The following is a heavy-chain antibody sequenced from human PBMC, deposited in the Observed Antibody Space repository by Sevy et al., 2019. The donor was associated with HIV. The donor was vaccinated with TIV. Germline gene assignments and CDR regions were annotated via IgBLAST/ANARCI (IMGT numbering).Heavy chain of an antibody. Sequence: ASVKVSCKASGYTFTDYDITWVRPVTGQGLELVGWMNPNSGHTAYTENFQGRVSTTRDTSISTAYMELSSLRSEDTAVYYCAKLASCGGDCYYFDFWGQGTLVTVSS. CDR1: GYTFTDYD. CDR3: AKLASCGGDCYYFDF. D-gene: IGHD2-21*02. V-gene: IGHV1-8*01. J-gene: IGHJ4*02. CDR2: MNPNSGHT.